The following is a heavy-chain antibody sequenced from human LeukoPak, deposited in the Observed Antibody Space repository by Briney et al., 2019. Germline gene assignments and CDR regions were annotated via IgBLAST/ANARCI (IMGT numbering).Heavy chain of an antibody. CDR1: GGSTSSYY. V-gene: IGHV4-59*01. J-gene: IGHJ4*02. Sequence: AETLSLTCTVSGGSTSSYYWSWIRQPPGKGLEWIGYIYYSGSTNYNPSLKSRVTISVDTSKNQFSLKLSSVTAADTAVYYCARASMGATRGTFDYWGQGTLVTVSS. CDR2: IYYSGST. D-gene: IGHD1-26*01. CDR3: ARASMGATRGTFDY.